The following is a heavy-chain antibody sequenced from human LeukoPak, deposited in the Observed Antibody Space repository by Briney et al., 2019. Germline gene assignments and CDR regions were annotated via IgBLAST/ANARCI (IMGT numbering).Heavy chain of an antibody. CDR1: GFTFSDYY. Sequence: GGSLRLSCAASGFTFSDYYMSWIRQAPGKGLEWVSYISSSGSTIYYADSVKGRFTISRDNAKNPLYLQMNGLRAEDTAVYYCARGATDVTRWFDPWGQGTLVSVSS. CDR3: ARGATDVTRWFDP. V-gene: IGHV3-11*04. CDR2: ISSSGSTI. J-gene: IGHJ5*02. D-gene: IGHD1-1*01.